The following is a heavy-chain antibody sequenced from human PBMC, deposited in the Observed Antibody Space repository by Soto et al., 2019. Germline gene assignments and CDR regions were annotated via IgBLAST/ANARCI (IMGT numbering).Heavy chain of an antibody. CDR3: ARNVEGTRSGCLGGWFYL. CDR1: GVSIISGGYS. V-gene: IGHV4-30-2*01. D-gene: IGHD2-15*01. CDR2: MYHSGST. Sequence: PSETLSLTCAVSGVSIISGGYSWSWIRQPPGKGLEWIGYMYHSGSTYYNPSLKSRVTISIDRSKNQFSLKLSSVTAADTAVYYCARNVEGTRSGCLGGWFYLRGPRKLVTVDS. J-gene: IGHJ5*02.